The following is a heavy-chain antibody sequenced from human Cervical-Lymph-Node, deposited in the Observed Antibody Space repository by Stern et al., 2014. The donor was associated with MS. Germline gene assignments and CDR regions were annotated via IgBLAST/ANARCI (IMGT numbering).Heavy chain of an antibody. Sequence: VQLVQSGGGVVQPGRSLRLSCAASGFTFSYYGMHWVRQAPGKGLAWVAVISYDGSNKYYADSVKGRFTISRDNSKNTLYLQMNSLRAEDTAVYYCAKSWGWELPDYFDYWGQGTLVTVSS. V-gene: IGHV3-30*18. CDR2: ISYDGSNK. CDR1: GFTFSYYG. D-gene: IGHD1-26*01. J-gene: IGHJ4*02. CDR3: AKSWGWELPDYFDY.